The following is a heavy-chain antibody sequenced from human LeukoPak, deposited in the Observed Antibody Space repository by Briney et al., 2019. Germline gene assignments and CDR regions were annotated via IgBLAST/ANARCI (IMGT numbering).Heavy chain of an antibody. CDR3: ARGTEVFWSGSYYYYYYYMDV. CDR1: RGSISGSNYY. D-gene: IGHD3-3*01. CDR2: VYHTGRT. V-gene: IGHV4-39*07. J-gene: IGHJ6*03. Sequence: PSETLSLTCTVSRGSISGSNYYWAWVRQPPGMGLQWIGSVYHTGRTFYSPSLSSRVTISLDTSKNQFSLKLSSVTAADTAVYYCARGTEVFWSGSYYYYYYYMDVWGKGTTVTVSS.